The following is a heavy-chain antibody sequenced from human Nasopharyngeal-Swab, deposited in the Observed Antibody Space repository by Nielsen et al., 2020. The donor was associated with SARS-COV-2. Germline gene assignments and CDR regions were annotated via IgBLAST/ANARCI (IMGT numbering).Heavy chain of an antibody. CDR1: GFTFSDYY. J-gene: IGHJ4*02. CDR3: ARDSAAAGTVFDY. V-gene: IGHV3-11*06. Sequence: GGSLRISCAASGFTFSDYYMSWIRQAPGKGLEWVSYISSSSSYTNYADSVKGRFTISRDNAKNSLYLQMNSLRAEDTAVYYCARDSAAAGTVFDYWGQGTLVTVSS. CDR2: ISSSSSYT. D-gene: IGHD6-13*01.